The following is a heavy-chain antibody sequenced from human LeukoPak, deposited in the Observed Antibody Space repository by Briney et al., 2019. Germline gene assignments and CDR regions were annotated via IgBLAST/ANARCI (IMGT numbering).Heavy chain of an antibody. D-gene: IGHD6-19*01. CDR2: ISSSGNTI. CDR1: GFTFSDYD. Sequence: GGSLRLSCVASGFTFSDYDMSWIRQAPGKGLEWLSYISSSGNTIYEADSVKGRFSISRDNAQSSMYLQMNSLRAEDTAVYYCARALYTTGWYPDYFDFWGQGTLVTVSS. J-gene: IGHJ4*02. V-gene: IGHV3-11*04. CDR3: ARALYTTGWYPDYFDF.